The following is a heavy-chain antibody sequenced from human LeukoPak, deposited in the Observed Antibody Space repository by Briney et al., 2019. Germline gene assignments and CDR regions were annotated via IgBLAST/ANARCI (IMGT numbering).Heavy chain of an antibody. Sequence: ASVKVSCKASGYTFTGYYMHWVRQAPEEGLEWMGWINPNNGGTNYAPKFQGRVTMTRDTSISTAYMELSSLRSDDTAVYYCARFPSLLPFDYWVQGTLVTVSS. J-gene: IGHJ4*02. V-gene: IGHV1-2*02. CDR2: INPNNGGT. CDR1: GYTFTGYY. D-gene: IGHD1-26*01. CDR3: ARFPSLLPFDY.